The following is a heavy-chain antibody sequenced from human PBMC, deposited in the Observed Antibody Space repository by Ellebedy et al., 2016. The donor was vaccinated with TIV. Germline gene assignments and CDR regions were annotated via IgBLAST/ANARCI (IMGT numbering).Heavy chain of an antibody. Sequence: PGGSLRLSCAVSGFTFRDFWMHWVRQAPGKGLVWVSRINSDGGSTNYADSVKGRFTISRDNAKNTLYLQMNSLRAEDTAVYYCARDGTGIVAPGYYNYMDVWGKGTTVTVSS. D-gene: IGHD2-2*01. CDR2: INSDGGST. V-gene: IGHV3-74*01. J-gene: IGHJ6*03. CDR3: ARDGTGIVAPGYYNYMDV. CDR1: GFTFRDFW.